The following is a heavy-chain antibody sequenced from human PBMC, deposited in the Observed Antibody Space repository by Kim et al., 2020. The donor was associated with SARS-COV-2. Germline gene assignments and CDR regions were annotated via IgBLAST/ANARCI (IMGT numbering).Heavy chain of an antibody. CDR3: ARDRIGYCSSASCSLHFDY. J-gene: IGHJ4*02. CDR1: GGSISSYS. V-gene: IGHV4-59*01. Sequence: AETLSLTCTVSGGSISSYSWSWIRQPPGKGLEWIAYTSYSASTNYNPSLKSRVTISVDTSKNQFSLKLSSVTAAATAVYYCARDRIGYCSSASCSLHFDYWGQGTLVTVSS. D-gene: IGHD2-2*01. CDR2: TSYSAST.